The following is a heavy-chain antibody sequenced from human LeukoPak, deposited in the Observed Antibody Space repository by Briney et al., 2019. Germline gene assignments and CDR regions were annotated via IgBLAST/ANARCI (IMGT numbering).Heavy chain of an antibody. CDR3: ARVFVSVSGHDSYYLDY. Sequence: SETLSLTCTVSGGSISSYYWSWIRQPAGKGLQRSGRIYTSGSTNYNPFLNSPVTTSVATSKTPFTLQLSLGTAADTAVYYCARVFVSVSGHDSYYLDYWGQGTLVTVSS. CDR1: GGSISSYY. J-gene: IGHJ4*02. D-gene: IGHD5-12*01. CDR2: IYTSGST. V-gene: IGHV4-4*07.